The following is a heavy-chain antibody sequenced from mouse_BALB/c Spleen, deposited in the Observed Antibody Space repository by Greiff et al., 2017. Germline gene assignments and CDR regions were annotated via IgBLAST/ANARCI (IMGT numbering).Heavy chain of an antibody. CDR1: GFNIKDTY. V-gene: IGHV14-3*02. CDR2: IDPANGNT. CDR3: ARSITTVVPDAMDY. D-gene: IGHD1-1*01. Sequence: DVQLQESGAELVKPGASVKLSCTASGFNIKDTYMHWVKQRPEQGLEWIGRIDPANGNTKYDPKFQGKATITADTSSNTAYLQLSSLTSEDTAVYYCARSITTVVPDAMDYWGQGTSVTVSS. J-gene: IGHJ4*01.